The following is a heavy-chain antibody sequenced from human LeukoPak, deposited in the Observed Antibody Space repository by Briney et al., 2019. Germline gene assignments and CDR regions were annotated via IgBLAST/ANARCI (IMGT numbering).Heavy chain of an antibody. CDR1: GFTYSNFW. CDR3: TRGRGISE. Sequence: GGSLRLSCAASGFTYSNFWMSWVRQAPGKGLEWLANINQDGSEKYYVDSVKGRFTISRDNSKKSFYLQMDSLRAEDTAVYYCTRGRGISEWGQGTLVAVSS. V-gene: IGHV3-7*01. CDR2: INQDGSEK. J-gene: IGHJ4*02.